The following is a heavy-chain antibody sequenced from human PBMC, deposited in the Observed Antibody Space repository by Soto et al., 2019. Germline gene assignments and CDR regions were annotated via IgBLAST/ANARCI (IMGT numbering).Heavy chain of an antibody. CDR3: ARSGGYYYLDY. CDR2: IGTAGDT. CDR1: GFNLSNHD. D-gene: IGHD3-22*01. V-gene: IGHV3-13*01. Sequence: GGSLRLSCAVSGFNLSNHDIHWVRQPIGKGLEWVSTIGTAGDTYYPGSVKGRFTSSRENAKNSLYLQMNSLRAEDTAVYFCARSGGYYYLDYWGQGALVTVSS. J-gene: IGHJ4*02.